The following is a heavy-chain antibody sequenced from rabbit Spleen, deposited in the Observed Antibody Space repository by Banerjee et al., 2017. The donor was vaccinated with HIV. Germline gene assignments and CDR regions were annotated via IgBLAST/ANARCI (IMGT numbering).Heavy chain of an antibody. CDR1: GFSFSSGYD. D-gene: IGHD6-1*01. Sequence: QEQLEESGGDLVKPEGSLTLTCKASGFSFSSGYDMCWVRQAPGKGLEWIGYIVPIFGVTYYANWVNGRFTISSHNAQNTLYLQLNSLTAADTATYFCVREAGYGGYGDGNLWGPGTLVTV. J-gene: IGHJ4*01. CDR2: IVPIFGVT. V-gene: IGHV1S45*01. CDR3: VREAGYGGYGDGNL.